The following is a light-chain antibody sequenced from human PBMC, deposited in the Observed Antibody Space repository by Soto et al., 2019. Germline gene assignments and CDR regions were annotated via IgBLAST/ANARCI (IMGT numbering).Light chain of an antibody. J-gene: IGLJ3*02. V-gene: IGLV1-47*01. Sequence: QSVLTQPPSASETPGQRVTISCSGSSSNIGSNYVYWYQQLPGTAPKLLIYSNSQRPSGVLDRFSGSKSGTSASLAISGLRSEDEADYYCAAWDDRLNGWVFGGGTKLTVL. CDR1: SSNIGSNY. CDR2: SNS. CDR3: AAWDDRLNGWV.